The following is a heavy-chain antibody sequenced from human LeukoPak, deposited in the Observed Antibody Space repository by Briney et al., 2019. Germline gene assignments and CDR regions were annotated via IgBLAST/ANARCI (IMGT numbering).Heavy chain of an antibody. J-gene: IGHJ3*02. V-gene: IGHV4-39*07. CDR1: GGSISSGSYY. Sequence: NTLETLSLTCTVSGGSISSGSYYWSWIRQPPGKGLEWIGEINHSGSTNYNPSLKSRVTISVDTSKNQFSLKLSSVTAADTAVYYCARFKSRPMITFGGVIVSPGAFDIWGQGTMVTVSS. CDR3: ARFKSRPMITFGGVIVSPGAFDI. D-gene: IGHD3-16*02. CDR2: INHSGST.